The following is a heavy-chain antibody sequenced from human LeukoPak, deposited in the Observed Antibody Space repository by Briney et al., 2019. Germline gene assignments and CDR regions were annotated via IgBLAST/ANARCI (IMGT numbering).Heavy chain of an antibody. Sequence: PSETLSLTCTVSGGSISSGDHYWSWIRQPPGKGLGWIGYIYYSGSTYYNPSLKSRVTISVDTSKNQFSLKLSSVTAADTAVYYCARWSIVGAYDLFDYWGQGTLVTVSS. CDR2: IYYSGST. CDR1: GGSISSGDHY. CDR3: ARWSIVGAYDLFDY. J-gene: IGHJ4*02. V-gene: IGHV4-30-4*08. D-gene: IGHD1-26*01.